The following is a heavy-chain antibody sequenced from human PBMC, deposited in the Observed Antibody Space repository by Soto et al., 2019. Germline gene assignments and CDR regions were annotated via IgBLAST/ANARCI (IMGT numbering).Heavy chain of an antibody. J-gene: IGHJ6*02. Sequence: VQLLQSGDEVKTPGASLKVSCKATGYTSSSYGINWVRQAPGQGLEWMGWISVFNGDTKYAQKFQGRVAITKDPGTSTAHMELRSLRSDDAAVYFCATKDDHKDDQPYYYGMDVWGQGTTVTVSS. CDR3: ATKDDHKDDQPYYYGMDV. CDR1: GYTSSSYG. CDR2: ISVFNGDT. D-gene: IGHD3-16*01. V-gene: IGHV1-18*01.